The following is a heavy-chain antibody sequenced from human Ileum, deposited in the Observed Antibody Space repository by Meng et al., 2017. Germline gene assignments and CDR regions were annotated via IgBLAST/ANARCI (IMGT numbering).Heavy chain of an antibody. D-gene: IGHD1-1*01. V-gene: IGHV1-3*01. CDR2: INAGNGNI. J-gene: IGHJ4*02. CDR1: GYTFRNYP. Sequence: QVQLVQSGAEVKKVGASVKVSCTASGYTFRNYPLHWVRQAPGQRPEWMGWINAGNGNIKISQKFQGRITITSDTSATAYMELSNLRSEDTAVYFCARENDNWNYFDYWGQGSLVTVSS. CDR3: ARENDNWNYFDY.